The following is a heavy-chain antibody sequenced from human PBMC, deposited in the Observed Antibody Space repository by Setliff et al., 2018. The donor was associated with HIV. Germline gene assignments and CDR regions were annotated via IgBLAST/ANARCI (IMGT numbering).Heavy chain of an antibody. D-gene: IGHD1-1*01. CDR3: VRSGRVGELYGF. CDR1: GYSFPNSW. CDR2: IFPGDSET. J-gene: IGHJ4*02. V-gene: IGHV5-51*01. Sequence: GESLKISCKGSGYSFPNSWIGWVRQVPGKGLEWVAIIFPGDSETRYSPSFQGQVTISADKSISTAYVQWSSLKASDTATYYCVRSGRVGELYGFWGQGTPVTVSS.